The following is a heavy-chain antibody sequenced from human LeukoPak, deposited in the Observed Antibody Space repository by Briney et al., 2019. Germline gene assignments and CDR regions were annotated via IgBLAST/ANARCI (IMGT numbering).Heavy chain of an antibody. CDR3: ARHRSYYNRYFDF. CDR1: ASSPIVTF. CDR2: IYYSGST. V-gene: IGHV4-59*08. Sequence: PSETLSLTCMQPASSPIVTFSSWVRQPPGKGLEYIGYIYYSGSTNYNPSLKSRVTISVDTSKNQFSHKLRTCFASDTAADYCARHRSYYNRYFDFWGQGTLVTVSS. D-gene: IGHD3-10*01. J-gene: IGHJ4*02.